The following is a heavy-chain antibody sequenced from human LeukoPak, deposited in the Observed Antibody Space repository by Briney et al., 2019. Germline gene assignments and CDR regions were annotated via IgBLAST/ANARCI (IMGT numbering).Heavy chain of an antibody. CDR2: INPNSGGT. V-gene: IGHV1-2*06. CDR1: GYTFTGYY. D-gene: IGHD5-18*01. J-gene: IGHJ4*02. Sequence: ASVKVSCKASGYTFTGYYMHWVRQAPGQGLEWMGRINPNSGGTNYAQKFQGRVTMTRDTSTSTVYMELSSLRSEDTAVYYCASLSYVGVAEYYFDYWGQGTLATVSS. CDR3: ASLSYVGVAEYYFDY.